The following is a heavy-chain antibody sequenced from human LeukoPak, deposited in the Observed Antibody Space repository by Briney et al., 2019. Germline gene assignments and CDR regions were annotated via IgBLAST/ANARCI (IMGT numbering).Heavy chain of an antibody. V-gene: IGHV4-4*07. CDR1: GGSISSYY. J-gene: IGHJ4*02. Sequence: SETLSLTCTVSGGSISSYYWSWIRQPAGKGLEWIGRIYTSGSTNYNPSLKSRVTISVDTSKNQFSLKLSSVTAADTAVYYCARGRRGFGELFSLDYWGQGTLVTVSS. CDR2: IYTSGST. D-gene: IGHD3-10*01. CDR3: ARGRRGFGELFSLDY.